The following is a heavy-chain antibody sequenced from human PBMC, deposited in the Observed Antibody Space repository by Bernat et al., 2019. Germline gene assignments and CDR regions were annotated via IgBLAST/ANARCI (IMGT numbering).Heavy chain of an antibody. D-gene: IGHD6-19*01. J-gene: IGHJ4*02. CDR1: GFTFSSYA. CDR2: ISGSGGST. V-gene: IGHV3-23*01. Sequence: EVQLLESGGGLVQPGGSLRLSCAASGFTFSSYAMSWVRQAPGKGLEWVSAISGSGGSTYWADSVKGRFTISRDNSKNTLYLQMTSLRAEDTAVYYCAKGSSAWYYFDYWGQGTLVTVSS. CDR3: AKGSSAWYYFDY.